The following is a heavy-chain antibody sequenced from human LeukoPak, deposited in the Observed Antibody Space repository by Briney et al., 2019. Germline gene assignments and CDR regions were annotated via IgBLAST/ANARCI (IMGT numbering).Heavy chain of an antibody. D-gene: IGHD4-17*01. CDR1: GYSFTSYW. CDR3: ARNLFSYGDYVSFDY. V-gene: IGHV5-51*01. J-gene: IGHJ4*02. Sequence: GESLKISCKGSGYSFTSYWIGWVRQMPGKGLEWMGIIYPRDSDTRYSPSFQGQVTISADKSISTAYLQWSSLKASDTAMYYCARNLFSYGDYVSFDYWGQGTLVTVSS. CDR2: IYPRDSDT.